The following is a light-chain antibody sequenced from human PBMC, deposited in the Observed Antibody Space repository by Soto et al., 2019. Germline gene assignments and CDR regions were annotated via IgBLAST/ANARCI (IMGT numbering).Light chain of an antibody. V-gene: IGLV2-8*01. CDR3: SSYAGSSNV. CDR2: EVN. Sequence: QSVLTQPRSVSGSPGQSVTISCTGTSSDVGGYNYVSWYQQHPGKAPKLMIYEVNKRHSGVPDRFSGSKSGNTASLTVSGLQAEDEADYYCSSYAGSSNVFGTGTKVTVL. J-gene: IGLJ1*01. CDR1: SSDVGGYNY.